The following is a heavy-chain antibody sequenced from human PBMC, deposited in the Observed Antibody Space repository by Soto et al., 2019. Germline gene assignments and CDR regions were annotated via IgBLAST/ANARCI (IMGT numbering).Heavy chain of an antibody. V-gene: IGHV4-59*01. Sequence: QVQLQESGPGLVKPSETLSLTCTVSGDSMNPYYWSWIRQPPGKELEWIGYIYFSGSINFNPSLKSRVTLSLDTSKRQFFLKLTSVTAADTAVYYCARAWAVPGSHWGDWGRGTLVTVSS. CDR1: GDSMNPYY. D-gene: IGHD6-19*01. J-gene: IGHJ4*02. CDR3: ARAWAVPGSHWGD. CDR2: IYFSGSI.